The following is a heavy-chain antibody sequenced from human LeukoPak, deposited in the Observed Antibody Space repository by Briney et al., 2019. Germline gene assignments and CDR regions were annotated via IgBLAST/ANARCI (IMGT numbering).Heavy chain of an antibody. V-gene: IGHV1-2*02. J-gene: IGHJ3*02. D-gene: IGHD6-13*01. CDR1: GYTFTGYY. CDR2: INPNSGGT. Sequence: ASVKVSCKASGYTFTGYYMHWVRQAPGQGLEWMGWINPNSGGTNYAQKFQGRVTMTRDTSISTAYMELSRLRSDDTAVYYCARPSSSWPNDAFDIWGQGTMVTVSS. CDR3: ARPSSSWPNDAFDI.